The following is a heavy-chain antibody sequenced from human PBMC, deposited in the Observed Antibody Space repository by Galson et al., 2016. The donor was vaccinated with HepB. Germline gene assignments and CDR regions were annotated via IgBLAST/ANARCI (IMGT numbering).Heavy chain of an antibody. Sequence: ETLSLTCTVSGGSISGYYCAWIRQPPGKGLEWIGYIYYSGSTNYNPSLKTRVTISADTSKNQFSLNLSSVTDADTSVYYCADGYTWDFWGPGTLVSVS. J-gene: IGHJ1*01. V-gene: IGHV4-59*13. CDR3: ADGYTWDF. CDR1: GGSISGYY. CDR2: IYYSGST. D-gene: IGHD6-13*01.